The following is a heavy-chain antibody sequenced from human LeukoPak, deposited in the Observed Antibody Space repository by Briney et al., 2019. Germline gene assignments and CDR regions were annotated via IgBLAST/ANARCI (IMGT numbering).Heavy chain of an antibody. D-gene: IGHD3-3*01. Sequence: PSETLSLTCTVSGGSISSYYWSWIRQPPGKGLEWIGYIYYSGSTNYNPSLKSRVTISVDTSKNQFSLKLSSVTAADTAVYYCARGICSIWSGYYFCYWGQVTLVTVAS. J-gene: IGHJ4*02. CDR3: ARGICSIWSGYYFCY. CDR2: IYYSGST. V-gene: IGHV4-59*01. CDR1: GGSISSYY.